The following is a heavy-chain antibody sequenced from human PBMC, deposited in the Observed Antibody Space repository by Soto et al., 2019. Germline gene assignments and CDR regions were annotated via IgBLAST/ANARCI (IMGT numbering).Heavy chain of an antibody. CDR3: ATLWGQD. V-gene: IGHV4-39*01. CDR1: GGSISSSSYY. CDR2: IYYSGST. Sequence: QLQLQESGPGLVKPSETLSLTCTVSGGSISSSSYYWGWIRQPPGKGLEWIGRIYYSGSTYYNPYLKSRVTISVATSKNQFSRKLSSGTAADTAVYYCATLWGQDWGQGTLVTVSS. J-gene: IGHJ4*02. D-gene: IGHD3-10*01.